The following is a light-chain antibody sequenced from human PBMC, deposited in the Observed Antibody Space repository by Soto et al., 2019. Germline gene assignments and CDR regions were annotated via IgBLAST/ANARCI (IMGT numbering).Light chain of an antibody. Sequence: FTQWPATGPVCLGERATLSCRASQSVSSSYLAWYQQKPGQAPRLLIYAASSRATGIPDRFSGSGSGTDFTLSINRLEPEDFAVYDCQQYNNWPPTWTFGPGTKVDIK. V-gene: IGKV3-20*01. CDR1: QSVSSSY. CDR2: AAS. CDR3: QQYNNWPPTWT. J-gene: IGKJ1*01.